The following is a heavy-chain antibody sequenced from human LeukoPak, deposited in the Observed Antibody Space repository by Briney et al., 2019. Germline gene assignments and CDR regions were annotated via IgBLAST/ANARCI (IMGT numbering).Heavy chain of an antibody. D-gene: IGHD3-3*02. V-gene: IGHV4-34*01. Sequence: SDTLSLTCAVYGGSFSGYYWSWIRQPPGKGLEWIGEINHSESTNYNPSLKSRVTIAVDTSKNQFSLKLSSVTAADTAVYYCAGISFLETRDYYYYGRDVWGQGTTVTVSS. CDR3: AGISFLETRDYYYYGRDV. CDR1: GGSFSGYY. CDR2: INHSEST. J-gene: IGHJ6*02.